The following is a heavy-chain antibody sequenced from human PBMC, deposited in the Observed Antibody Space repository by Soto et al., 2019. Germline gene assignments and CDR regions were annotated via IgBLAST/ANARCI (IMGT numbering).Heavy chain of an antibody. CDR2: INPETGGT. V-gene: IGHV1-2*02. CDR3: ARERYQVISDGLDV. D-gene: IGHD2-2*01. CDR1: GYTFTGYY. Sequence: QVQLVQSGADVKTPGASVRVSCKASGYTFTGYYVHWVREAPGQGLEWMGWINPETGGTSYAQKFQGRVTLSRDTSINAAYLELSRLRFVDAAVYFCARERYQVISDGLDVWGQGTTVTVSS. J-gene: IGHJ6*02.